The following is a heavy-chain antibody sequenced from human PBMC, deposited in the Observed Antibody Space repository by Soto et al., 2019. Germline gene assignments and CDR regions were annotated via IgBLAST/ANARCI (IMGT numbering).Heavy chain of an antibody. Sequence: QVQLQESGPGLVKPSETLSLTCTVSGGSISSYYWSWIRQPPGKGLEWIGYIYYSGSTNYNPSLKSRVTISVDTSKNQFSLKLSSVTAADTAVYYCASATNNYDFWSGYYTEWGAFDIWGQGTMVTVSS. D-gene: IGHD3-3*01. J-gene: IGHJ3*02. CDR1: GGSISSYY. CDR3: ASATNNYDFWSGYYTEWGAFDI. V-gene: IGHV4-59*08. CDR2: IYYSGST.